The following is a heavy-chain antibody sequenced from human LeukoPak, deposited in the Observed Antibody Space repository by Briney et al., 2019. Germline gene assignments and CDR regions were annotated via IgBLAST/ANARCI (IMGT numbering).Heavy chain of an antibody. CDR3: ASPFGAPGY. V-gene: IGHV3-74*03. Sequence: GGSLRLSCAASGFTFSSSWMHWVRQAPGKGLVWVSLIKSDGSIIKYADSVKGRFTISRDNAKNTLYLQMNSLRPEDTAVYYCASPFGAPGYWGQGTLVTVSS. CDR1: GFTFSSSW. D-gene: IGHD3-10*01. CDR2: IKSDGSII. J-gene: IGHJ4*02.